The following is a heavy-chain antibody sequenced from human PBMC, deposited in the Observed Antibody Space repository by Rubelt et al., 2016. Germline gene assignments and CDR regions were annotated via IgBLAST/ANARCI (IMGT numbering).Heavy chain of an antibody. V-gene: IGHV3-23*04. CDR1: GFTFSSYA. CDR3: ARDSDFWSGFDAFDI. CDR2: ISGSGGST. J-gene: IGHJ3*02. Sequence: EVQLVESGGGLVKPGGSLRLSCAASGFTFSSYAMSWVRQAPGKGLEWVSAISGSGGSTYYADSVKGRLTISSDNSKNTLYLQMNSLRAEDTAVYYCARDSDFWSGFDAFDIWGQGTMVTVSS. D-gene: IGHD3-3*01.